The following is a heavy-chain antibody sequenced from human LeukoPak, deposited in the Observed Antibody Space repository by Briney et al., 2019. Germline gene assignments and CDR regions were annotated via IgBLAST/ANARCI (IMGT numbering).Heavy chain of an antibody. CDR2: IYHSGST. V-gene: IGHV4-38-2*02. CDR3: ARDFMVSGFDP. J-gene: IGHJ5*02. D-gene: IGHD3-10*01. CDR1: GYSISSGYY. Sequence: PSETLSLTCTVSGYSISSGYYWGWIRQPPGKGLEWIGSIYHSGSTYYNPSLKSRVTISVDTSKNQFSLKLSSVTAADTAVYYCARDFMVSGFDPWGQGTLVTVSS.